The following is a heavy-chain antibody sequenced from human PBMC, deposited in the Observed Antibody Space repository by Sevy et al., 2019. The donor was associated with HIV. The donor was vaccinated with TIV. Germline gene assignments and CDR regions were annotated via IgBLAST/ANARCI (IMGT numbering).Heavy chain of an antibody. D-gene: IGHD4-17*01. V-gene: IGHV3-11*06. CDR3: ARSRSNYADYYFDS. Sequence: GGSLRLSCAASGFTFSDYYMTWIRQSPGKGLQWISYISSGSSYTNYADSVKGRFTISRDNAKNSLYLEIHTLRPEDTAVYYCARSRSNYADYYFDSWGQGTVVTVSS. CDR2: ISSGSSYT. J-gene: IGHJ4*02. CDR1: GFTFSDYY.